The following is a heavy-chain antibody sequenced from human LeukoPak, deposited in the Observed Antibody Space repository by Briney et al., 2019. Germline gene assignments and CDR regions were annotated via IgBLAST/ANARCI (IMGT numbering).Heavy chain of an antibody. CDR1: GFTFSSHE. J-gene: IGHJ3*02. CDR2: ISSSGSPV. D-gene: IGHD1-26*01. Sequence: PGGSLRLSCAASGFTFSSHEMIWVRQAPGKGLEWVSYISSSGSPVFYADSVKGRFTISRDNAKNSLYLQMDSLRAEDTALYYCARDWDQMDAFDIWGQGTMVTVSS. V-gene: IGHV3-48*03. CDR3: ARDWDQMDAFDI.